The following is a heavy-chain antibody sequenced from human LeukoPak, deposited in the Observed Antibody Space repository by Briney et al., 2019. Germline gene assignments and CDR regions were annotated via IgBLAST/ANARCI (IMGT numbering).Heavy chain of an antibody. Sequence: ASVKVSCKASGYTFTSHYMHWVRQAPGQGLEWMGIINPSGGSTSYAQKFQGRVTMTRDTSTSTVYMELSSLRSEDTAVYYCAREYYDFWSGSKVFDYWGQGTLVTVSS. CDR1: GYTFTSHY. J-gene: IGHJ4*02. CDR3: AREYYDFWSGSKVFDY. D-gene: IGHD3-3*01. CDR2: INPSGGST. V-gene: IGHV1-46*01.